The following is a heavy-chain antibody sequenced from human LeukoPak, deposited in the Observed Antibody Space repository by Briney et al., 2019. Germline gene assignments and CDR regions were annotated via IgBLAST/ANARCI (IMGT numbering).Heavy chain of an antibody. CDR3: ASRYCSGGSCYSGLNYYYYMDV. Sequence: SETLSLTCTVSGGSISNYYWRLIRQPAGKGLEWIGRIYTSGSTNYNPSLKSRVTMSVDTSKNQFSLKLSSVTAADTAVYYCASRYCSGGSCYSGLNYYYYMDVWGKGTTVTVSS. CDR2: IYTSGST. D-gene: IGHD2-15*01. J-gene: IGHJ6*03. CDR1: GGSISNYY. V-gene: IGHV4-4*07.